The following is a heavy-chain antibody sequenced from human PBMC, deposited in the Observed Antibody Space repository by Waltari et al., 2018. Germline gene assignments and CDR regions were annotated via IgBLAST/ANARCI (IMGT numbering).Heavy chain of an antibody. J-gene: IGHJ3*02. CDR1: GYTFTDYY. CDR3: ATGSVWDIVVVEGAFDI. V-gene: IGHV1-69-2*01. Sequence: EVQLVQSGAEVKKPGATVKISCKASGYTFTDYYMHWVQQAPGKGLEWMGRVDPEDGETIYAEKFQGRVTITADTSTDTAYMELSSLRSEDTAVYYCATGSVWDIVVVEGAFDIWGQGTMVTVSS. D-gene: IGHD2-15*01. CDR2: VDPEDGET.